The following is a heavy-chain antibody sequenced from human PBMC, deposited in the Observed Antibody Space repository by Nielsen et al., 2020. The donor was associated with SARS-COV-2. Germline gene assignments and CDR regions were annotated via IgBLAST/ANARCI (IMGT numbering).Heavy chain of an antibody. D-gene: IGHD6-13*01. CDR3: ARDWQQLIDYYYGMDV. V-gene: IGHV1-18*01. CDR1: GYTFTSYG. J-gene: IGHJ6*02. CDR2: ISAYNGNT. Sequence: ASVKVSCKASGYTFTSYGISWVRQAPGQGLEWMGWISAYNGNTNYAQKLQGRVTMTTDTSTSTAYMELRSLRSDDTAVYYCARDWQQLIDYYYGMDVWGQGTTVTVSS.